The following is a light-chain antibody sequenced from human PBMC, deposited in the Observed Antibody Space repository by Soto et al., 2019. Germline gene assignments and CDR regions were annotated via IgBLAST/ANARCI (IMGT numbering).Light chain of an antibody. CDR3: QQRDNWSSVT. J-gene: IGKJ4*01. CDR1: QSVRSF. CDR2: DAS. V-gene: IGKV3-11*01. Sequence: EIVLTQSPANLSLSPGDRATLSCRASQSVRSFLVWYQQKPGQAPRLLIYDASNRATGIPARFSGSGSGTEFTLTISSLEPEDFAVYYCQQRDNWSSVTFGGGTRVEIK.